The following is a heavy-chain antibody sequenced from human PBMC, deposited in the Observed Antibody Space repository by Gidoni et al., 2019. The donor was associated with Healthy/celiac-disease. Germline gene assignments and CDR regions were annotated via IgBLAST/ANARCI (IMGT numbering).Heavy chain of an antibody. D-gene: IGHD3-22*01. CDR2: INPSGGST. CDR3: ARGPLIVVVITTTPHFDY. J-gene: IGHJ4*02. V-gene: IGHV1-46*01. CDR1: GSTFTSYY. Sequence: QVQLVQSGAEVNHPGASVKVSCKASGSTFTSYYMHWVRPAPGQGLEWMGIINPSGGSTSYAKKGQGRVTMTRDTSTSTVYMELSSLRSEDTAVYYCARGPLIVVVITTTPHFDYWGQGTLVTVSS.